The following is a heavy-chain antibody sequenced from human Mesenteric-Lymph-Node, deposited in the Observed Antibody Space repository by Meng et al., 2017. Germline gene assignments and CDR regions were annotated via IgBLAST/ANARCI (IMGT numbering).Heavy chain of an antibody. CDR2: INEGGSGG. D-gene: IGHD3-10*01. CDR1: GFTFSSYS. V-gene: IGHV3-7*01. Sequence: GESLKISCAASGFTFSSYSMNWVRQAQGKGLQWVGNINEGGSGGYSVDSVRGRFSISRDNAKNSVYLQMNNLRADDTAMYYCVRDYHASGSYDSWGHGTLVTVSS. J-gene: IGHJ5*01. CDR3: VRDYHASGSYDS.